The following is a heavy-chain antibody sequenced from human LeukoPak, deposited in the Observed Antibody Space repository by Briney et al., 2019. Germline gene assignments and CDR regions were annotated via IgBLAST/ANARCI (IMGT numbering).Heavy chain of an antibody. CDR1: GGSISSYY. J-gene: IGHJ4*02. CDR2: IYYSGST. V-gene: IGHV4-59*01. Sequence: PSETLSLTCTVSGGSISSYYWSWIRQPPGKGLEWIGNIYYSGSTNYNPSLKSRVTISVDTSKNQFSLKLRSVTAADTAVSYCARVKGYTIEDYFDYWGQGTLVNVSS. CDR3: ARVKGYTIEDYFDY. D-gene: IGHD3-9*01.